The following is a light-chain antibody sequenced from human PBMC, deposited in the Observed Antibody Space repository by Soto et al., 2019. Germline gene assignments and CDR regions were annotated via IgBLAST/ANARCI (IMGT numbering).Light chain of an antibody. CDR3: QQYNSWSSIT. V-gene: IGKV3-15*01. Sequence: EIVMTQSPATLSVSPGERATLSCRASQSVSRNLAWYQQKPGQAPRLLIYGASTRATGIPGRFSGSGSGTEFALTISSLQSEDLAIYYCQQYNSWSSITFGQGTRLEIK. J-gene: IGKJ5*01. CDR1: QSVSRN. CDR2: GAS.